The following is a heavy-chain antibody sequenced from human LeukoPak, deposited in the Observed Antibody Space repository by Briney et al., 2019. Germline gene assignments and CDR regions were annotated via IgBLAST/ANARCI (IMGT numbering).Heavy chain of an antibody. J-gene: IGHJ4*02. CDR3: ARGYSGTYLTVGY. D-gene: IGHD1-26*01. V-gene: IGHV4-59*01. Sequence: SETLSLTCTVSGGSISSYYWSWIRQPPGKGLEWIGYIYSSGSTNYNPSLKSRVSISVDTSKNQFSLKLSSVTAADTAMYYCARGYSGTYLTVGYWGQGTLVTVSS. CDR2: IYSSGST. CDR1: GGSISSYY.